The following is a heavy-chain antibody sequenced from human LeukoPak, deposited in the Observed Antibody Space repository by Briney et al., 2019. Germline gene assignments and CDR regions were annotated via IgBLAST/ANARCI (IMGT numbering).Heavy chain of an antibody. CDR3: ARLTSSSPSDY. CDR1: GGSFSGYY. D-gene: IGHD6-13*01. CDR2: INHSGST. J-gene: IGHJ4*02. V-gene: IGHV4-34*01. Sequence: SETLSLTCAVYGGSFSGYYWSWIRQPPGKGLEWIGEINHSGSTNYNPSLKSRVTISVDTSKNQFSLMLSSVTAADTAVYYCARLTSSSPSDYWGQGILVTVSS.